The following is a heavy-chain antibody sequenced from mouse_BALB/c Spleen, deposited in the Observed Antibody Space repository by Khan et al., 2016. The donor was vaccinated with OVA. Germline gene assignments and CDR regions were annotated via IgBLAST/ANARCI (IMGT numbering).Heavy chain of an antibody. Sequence: VQLQQSGPDLVKPGASVKMSCKASGYSFTGYYMNWVKQSPGKSLECIGRVNPNTGNTNYNQKFKGKAILIVDTSSSTAYMELRSLTSEDSAVYYCARGYDFFAYWGQGTLVTGSA. D-gene: IGHD2-14*01. CDR3: ARGYDFFAY. V-gene: IGHV1-26*01. CDR1: GYSFTGYY. J-gene: IGHJ3*01. CDR2: VNPNTGNT.